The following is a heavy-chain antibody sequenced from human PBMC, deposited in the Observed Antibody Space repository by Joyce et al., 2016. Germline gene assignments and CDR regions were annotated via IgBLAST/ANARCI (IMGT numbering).Heavy chain of an antibody. CDR3: ARGTIVVATGVGDY. CDR2: ISSTRTYI. J-gene: IGHJ4*02. CDR1: GFTFSSYS. V-gene: IGHV3-21*01. D-gene: IGHD3-22*01. Sequence: EVQLVESGGGLVKPGGSLRLSCSASGFTFSSYSMIWVRQAPVKGLEWVSSISSTRTYIYYADSVRGRFNISRGNAKNSLYLQMNSLRAEDTAVYYCARGTIVVATGVGDYWGQGTLVTVSS.